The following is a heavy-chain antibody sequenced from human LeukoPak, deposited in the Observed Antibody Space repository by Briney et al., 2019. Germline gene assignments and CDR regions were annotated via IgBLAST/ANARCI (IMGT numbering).Heavy chain of an antibody. CDR2: IYYSGST. J-gene: IGHJ4*02. Sequence: SETLSFTCTVSGGSISSYYWSWIRQPPGKGLEWIGYIYYSGSTNYNPSLKSRVTISVDTSKNQFSLKLSSVTAADTAVYYCARRALSYYYDSSGYYFDYWGQGTLVTVSS. CDR3: ARRALSYYYDSSGYYFDY. CDR1: GGSISSYY. D-gene: IGHD3-22*01. V-gene: IGHV4-59*12.